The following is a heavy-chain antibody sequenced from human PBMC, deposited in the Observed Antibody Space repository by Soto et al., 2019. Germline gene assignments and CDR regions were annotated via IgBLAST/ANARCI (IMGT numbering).Heavy chain of an antibody. V-gene: IGHV1-3*01. D-gene: IGHD3-16*02. CDR3: ARAKYDYIWGSYHPFDQ. J-gene: IGHJ4*02. CDR2: INVGDDKT. Sequence: QVPLVQSGAEVKKPGASVRLSCKVSGKSFDNLAVHWVRQTPGQRPEWMGRINVGDDKTKYSEKFQGRVIVSYDTSATTAYMELRALSSEDTAVFYCARAKYDYIWGSYHPFDQWAQGAQVTVAS. CDR1: GKSFDNLA.